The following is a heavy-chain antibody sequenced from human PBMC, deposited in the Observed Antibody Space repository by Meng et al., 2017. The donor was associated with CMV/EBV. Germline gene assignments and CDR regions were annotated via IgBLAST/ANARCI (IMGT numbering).Heavy chain of an antibody. D-gene: IGHD3-10*01. CDR2: ISGSGGST. J-gene: IGHJ4*02. CDR1: GFTFSSYA. CDR3: AKGRGGAGTSYFDS. V-gene: IGHV3-23*01. Sequence: GESLKISCAASGFTFSSYAMSWVRQAPGKGLEWVSAISGSGGSTYYADSVKGRLTISRDNSNNTLYVQMNSLTVEDTAVYYCAKGRGGAGTSYFDSWGQGTLVTVSS.